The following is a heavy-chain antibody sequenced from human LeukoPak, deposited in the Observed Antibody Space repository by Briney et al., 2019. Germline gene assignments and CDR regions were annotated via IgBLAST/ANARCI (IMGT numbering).Heavy chain of an antibody. J-gene: IGHJ6*02. D-gene: IGHD6-19*01. CDR3: ARQMGVSSGWERYYYYGMDV. Sequence: GESLKISCKGSGYSFTSYWIGWVRQMPGKGLEWMGIIYPGDSDTRYSPSFQGQVTISADKSISTAYLQWSSLKASDTAMYYCARQMGVSSGWERYYYYGMDVWGQGTTVTVSS. V-gene: IGHV5-51*01. CDR2: IYPGDSDT. CDR1: GYSFTSYW.